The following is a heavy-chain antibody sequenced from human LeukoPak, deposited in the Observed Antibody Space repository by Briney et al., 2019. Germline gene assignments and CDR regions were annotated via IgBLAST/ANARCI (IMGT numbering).Heavy chain of an antibody. V-gene: IGHV3-7*01. CDR2: IKQDGSEK. D-gene: IGHD3-9*01. CDR1: GFTFSSYW. Sequence: PGGSLRLSCVASGFTFSSYWMSWVRQAPGKGLEWVANIKQDGSEKYYVDPVKGRFTISRDNAKNSLYLQMNSLRAEDTAVYYCARGGGGILRYFDWLLPQYFDCWGQGTLVTVSS. J-gene: IGHJ4*02. CDR3: ARGGGGILRYFDWLLPQYFDC.